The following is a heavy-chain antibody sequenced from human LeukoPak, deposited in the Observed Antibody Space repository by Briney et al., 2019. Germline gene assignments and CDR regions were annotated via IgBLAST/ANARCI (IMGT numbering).Heavy chain of an antibody. J-gene: IGHJ4*02. Sequence: SETLSLTCTVSGGSISSSSYYWSWIRQPPGKGLEWIGSIYYSGSTYYNPSLKSRVTISVDTSKNQFSLKLSSVTAADTAVYYCARGGVTATDWGQGTLVTVSS. CDR1: GGSISSSSYY. CDR3: ARGGVTATD. D-gene: IGHD2-21*02. CDR2: IYYSGST. V-gene: IGHV4-39*07.